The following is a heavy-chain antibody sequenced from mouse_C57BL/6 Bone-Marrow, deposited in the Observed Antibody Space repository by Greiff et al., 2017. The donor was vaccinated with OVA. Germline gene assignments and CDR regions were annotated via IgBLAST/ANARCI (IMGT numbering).Heavy chain of an antibody. CDR1: GYAFTNYL. Sequence: QVQLQQSGAELVRPGTSVKVSCKASGYAFTNYLIEWVKQRPGQGLEWIGVINPGSGGTNYNEKFKGKATLTADKSSSTAYMQLSSLTSEDSAVYFCASPTSYWGQGTLVTVSA. V-gene: IGHV1-54*01. CDR2: INPGSGGT. J-gene: IGHJ3*01. CDR3: ASPTSY.